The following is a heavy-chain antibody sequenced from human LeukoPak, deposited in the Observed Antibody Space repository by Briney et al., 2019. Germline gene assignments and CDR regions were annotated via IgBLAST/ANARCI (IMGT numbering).Heavy chain of an antibody. CDR1: GGSISNYY. CDR2: VYDSGNT. D-gene: IGHD1-1*01. CDR3: ARGEDNWNGHWFDA. V-gene: IGHV4-59*08. Sequence: SETLSLTCTVSGGSISNYYWSWVRQPPGKGLEWIGYVYDSGNTNYNPSLKSRVTISVDTSKNQFSLNLNSVTASDTAVYYCARGEDNWNGHWFDARGQGTLVTVSS. J-gene: IGHJ5*02.